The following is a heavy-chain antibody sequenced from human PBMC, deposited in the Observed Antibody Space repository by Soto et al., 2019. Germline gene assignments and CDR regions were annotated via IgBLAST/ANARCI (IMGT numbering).Heavy chain of an antibody. V-gene: IGHV3-23*01. Sequence: WGSLRLSCTASGFTFSSHAIIWGRQAPGKGLEWVSAISGGGGSTYYADSVKGRFTISRDNSKNTLYLQMNSLRAEDTAAYYCAKDERGTTLFDNWGQGTLVTVSS. D-gene: IGHD1-26*01. CDR2: ISGGGGST. CDR3: AKDERGTTLFDN. CDR1: GFTFSSHA. J-gene: IGHJ4*02.